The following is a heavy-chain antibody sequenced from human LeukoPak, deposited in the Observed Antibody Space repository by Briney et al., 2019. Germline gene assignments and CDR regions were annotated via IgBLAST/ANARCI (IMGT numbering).Heavy chain of an antibody. CDR2: ISGSGGST. Sequence: GGSLRLSCTASGFTFSSYAMSWVRQAPGKGLEWVSAISGSGGSTYYADSVKGRFTISRDNSKSTLYPQMNSLRAEDTAVYYCAKDSYSSSWYNDYWGQGTLVTVSS. CDR3: AKDSYSSSWYNDY. D-gene: IGHD6-13*01. J-gene: IGHJ4*02. V-gene: IGHV3-23*01. CDR1: GFTFSSYA.